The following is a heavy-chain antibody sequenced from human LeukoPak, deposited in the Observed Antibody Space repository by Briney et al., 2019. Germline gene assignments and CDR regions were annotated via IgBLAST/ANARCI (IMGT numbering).Heavy chain of an antibody. CDR3: ARVADSSSWYSDYYYMDV. V-gene: IGHV3-30*01. D-gene: IGHD6-13*01. Sequence: PGGSLRLSCAASGFTFSSYAMHWVRQAPGKGLEWVAVISYDGSNKYYADSVKGRFTISRDNSKNTLYLQMNSLRAEDTAVYYCARVADSSSWYSDYYYMDVWGKGTTVTVSS. CDR2: ISYDGSNK. J-gene: IGHJ6*03. CDR1: GFTFSSYA.